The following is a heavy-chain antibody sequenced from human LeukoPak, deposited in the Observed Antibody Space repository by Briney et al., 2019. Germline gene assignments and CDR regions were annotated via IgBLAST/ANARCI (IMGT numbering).Heavy chain of an antibody. Sequence: PSETLSLTCAVYGGSFSGYYWSWIRQPPGKGLEWIGEINHSGSTNYNPSLKSRATISVDTSKNQFSLKLSSVTAADTAVYYCARGRYYYGSLPYWGQGTLVTVSS. CDR2: INHSGST. CDR3: ARGRYYYGSLPY. J-gene: IGHJ4*02. D-gene: IGHD3-10*01. CDR1: GGSFSGYY. V-gene: IGHV4-34*01.